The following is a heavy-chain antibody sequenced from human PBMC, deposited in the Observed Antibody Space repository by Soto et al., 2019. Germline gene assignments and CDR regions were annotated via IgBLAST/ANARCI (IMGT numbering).Heavy chain of an antibody. J-gene: IGHJ6*02. D-gene: IGHD4-4*01. Sequence: GGSLRLSCAASTFTFSSYAMSWVRQAPGKGLEWVSSISDSGGSTYYADSVKGRFTISRDNSKNTLYLQMNSLRAEDTAVYYCAKDLVTTVTTGAAPDNYYYYYGMDVWGQGTTVTVSS. CDR2: ISDSGGST. CDR3: AKDLVTTVTTGAAPDNYYYYYGMDV. CDR1: TFTFSSYA. V-gene: IGHV3-23*01.